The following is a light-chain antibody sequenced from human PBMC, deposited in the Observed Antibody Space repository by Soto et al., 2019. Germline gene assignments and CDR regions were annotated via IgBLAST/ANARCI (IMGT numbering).Light chain of an antibody. J-gene: IGLJ1*01. CDR2: DVS. Sequence: QSVLTQPASVAGSPGQSITISCTGTSSDVGGYNYVSWYQHHPAKAPKLMIFDVSNRPYGVSNRFSGSKSGNTASLTISGRQPEDEADYYCSSYTTSNTRQIVFGSGS. V-gene: IGLV2-14*03. CDR1: SSDVGGYNY. CDR3: SSYTTSNTRQIV.